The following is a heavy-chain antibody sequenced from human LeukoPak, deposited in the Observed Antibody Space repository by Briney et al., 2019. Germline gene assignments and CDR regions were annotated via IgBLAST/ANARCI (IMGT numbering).Heavy chain of an antibody. CDR1: GFIFSDYY. CDR2: ISSSGSTM. Sequence: GGSLRLSCAASGFIFSDYYMSWTRQAPGKGLEWVSYISSSGSTMYYTDSVKGRFTISRDKAKDSLYLQMNSLRAEDTAVYYCARDPGSGYEEHFDYWGQGTLVTVSS. J-gene: IGHJ4*02. CDR3: ARDPGSGYEEHFDY. V-gene: IGHV3-11*01. D-gene: IGHD5-12*01.